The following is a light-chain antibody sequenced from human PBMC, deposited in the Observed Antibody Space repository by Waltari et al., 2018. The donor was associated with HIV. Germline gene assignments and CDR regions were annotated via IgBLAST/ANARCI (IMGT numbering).Light chain of an antibody. CDR2: EVT. CDR1: SSDVGSSNY. J-gene: IGLJ3*02. V-gene: IGLV2-14*01. CDR3: SSFTASGTQV. Sequence: QSALAQPASVSGSPGQSITISCTETSSDVGSSNYVSWYQPHPGKAPKLMIYEVTSRPSGVSNRFSCSKSGNTASLTISGLQAEDEADYYCSSFTASGTQVFGGGTKLTVL.